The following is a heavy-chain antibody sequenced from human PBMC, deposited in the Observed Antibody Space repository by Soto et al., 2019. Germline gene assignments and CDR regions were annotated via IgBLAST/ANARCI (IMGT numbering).Heavy chain of an antibody. CDR2: ISSSSSYT. J-gene: IGHJ3*02. CDR3: ARDGDSSSWYTTDAFDI. V-gene: IGHV3-21*01. Sequence: GGSLRLSCAASGFTFSSYSMNWVRQAPGKGLEWVSSISSSSSYTYYADSVKGRFTISRDNAKNSLYLQMNSLRAEDTAVYYCARDGDSSSWYTTDAFDIWGQGTMVTVSS. CDR1: GFTFSSYS. D-gene: IGHD6-13*01.